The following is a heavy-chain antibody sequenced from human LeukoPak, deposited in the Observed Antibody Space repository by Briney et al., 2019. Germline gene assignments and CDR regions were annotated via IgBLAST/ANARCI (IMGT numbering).Heavy chain of an antibody. CDR3: ARDLAARGKYYYYYMDV. CDR1: GGTFSSYA. Sequence: SVKVSCKASGGTFSSYAISWVRQAPGQGLEWMGGIIPIFGTANYAQKFQGRVTITADESTSTAYMELSSLRSEDTAVYYCARDLAARGKYYYYYMDVWGKGTTVTVSS. D-gene: IGHD6-6*01. J-gene: IGHJ6*03. CDR2: IIPIFGTA. V-gene: IGHV1-69*13.